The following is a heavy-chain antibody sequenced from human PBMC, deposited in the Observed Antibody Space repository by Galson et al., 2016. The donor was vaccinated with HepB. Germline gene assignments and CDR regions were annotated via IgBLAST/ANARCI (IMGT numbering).Heavy chain of an antibody. J-gene: IGHJ4*02. Sequence: SETLSLTCTASGGSVNSGRDYWGWIRQPPGKGPEWIGSIYYTGSTYHNPSLKSRITMSVDTSNNHFSLRLSSVTAADTAVYYCAKGFWNGFFDRFDLWGQGTLVTVSS. CDR2: IYYTGST. CDR1: GGSVNSGRDY. V-gene: IGHV4-39*02. CDR3: AKGFWNGFFDRFDL. D-gene: IGHD1-1*01.